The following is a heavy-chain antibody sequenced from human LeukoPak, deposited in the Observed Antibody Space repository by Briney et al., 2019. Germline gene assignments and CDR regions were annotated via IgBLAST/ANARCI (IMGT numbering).Heavy chain of an antibody. CDR3: VSVLYCDGYCYSGRFFCVF. D-gene: IGHD2-21*02. Sequence: ASVKVSCKASGYTFTSYDMHWVRQAPGQGLEWMGIINPSGDRTSYEQKFQGRVTMTRDTYTSTVNMELSSLTAEEPAVYYCVSVLYCDGYCYSGRFFCVFWGQGTRDSVSS. CDR1: GYTFTSYD. V-gene: IGHV1-46*01. CDR2: INPSGDRT. J-gene: IGHJ4*02.